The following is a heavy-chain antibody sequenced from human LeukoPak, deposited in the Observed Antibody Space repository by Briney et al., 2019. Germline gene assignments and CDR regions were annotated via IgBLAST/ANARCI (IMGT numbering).Heavy chain of an antibody. J-gene: IGHJ4*01. CDR3: AKDKSYSFDY. CDR1: GFTFSSYA. Sequence: SGGSLRLSCAASGFTFSSYAMTWVRQAPGKWLEWASTISGSGSSTYYADSVKGRFTISRDNSKNTLYLQMNSLRAEDTAVYYCAKDKSYSFDYWGHGTLVTVSS. D-gene: IGHD1-26*01. CDR2: ISGSGSST. V-gene: IGHV3-23*01.